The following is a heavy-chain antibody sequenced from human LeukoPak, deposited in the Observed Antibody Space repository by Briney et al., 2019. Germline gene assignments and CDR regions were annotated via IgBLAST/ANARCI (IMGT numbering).Heavy chain of an antibody. Sequence: PSETLSLTCTVSGGSISSYYWSWIRQPPGKGLEWIGYIYYSGSTNYNPSLKSRVTISVDTSKNQFSLKLSSVTAADTAVYYCARGYYYGSGSYPSQKNWFDPWGQGTLVTVSS. CDR2: IYYSGST. V-gene: IGHV4-59*01. CDR1: GGSISSYY. J-gene: IGHJ5*02. CDR3: ARGYYYGSGSYPSQKNWFDP. D-gene: IGHD3-10*01.